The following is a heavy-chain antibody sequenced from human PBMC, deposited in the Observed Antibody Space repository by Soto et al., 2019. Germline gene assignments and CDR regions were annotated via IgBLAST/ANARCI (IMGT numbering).Heavy chain of an antibody. D-gene: IGHD3-10*01. CDR3: THMRSYYGSGRHAFDI. V-gene: IGHV2-5*02. Sequence: QITLQESGPTLVKPTQPLTLTCTFSGFSLSTSGVAVGWIRQPPGKALEWLALIYWDDDRRYSPSLKSRVTIIKDTSKNQVVLTMTNMDPVDTGTYYCTHMRSYYGSGRHAFDIWGQGTMVTVSS. J-gene: IGHJ3*02. CDR2: IYWDDDR. CDR1: GFSLSTSGVA.